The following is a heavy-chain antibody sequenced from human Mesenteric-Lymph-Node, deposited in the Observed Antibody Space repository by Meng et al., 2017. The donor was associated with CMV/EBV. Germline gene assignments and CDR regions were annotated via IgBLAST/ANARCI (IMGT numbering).Heavy chain of an antibody. Sequence: SVKVSCKASGGTFNSYAISWVRQAPGQGLEWMGGIITHVDIAIYAQKFQRRVTITADKSTSTAYMELGSLRSEDTAVFYCVRDFRVGGTEGPFDLWGQGTLVTVSS. D-gene: IGHD1-26*01. CDR1: GGTFNSYA. CDR2: IITHVDIA. V-gene: IGHV1-69*10. CDR3: VRDFRVGGTEGPFDL. J-gene: IGHJ4*02.